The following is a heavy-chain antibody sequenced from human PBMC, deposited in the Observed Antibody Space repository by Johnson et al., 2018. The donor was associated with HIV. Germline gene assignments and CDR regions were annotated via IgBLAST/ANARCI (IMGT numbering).Heavy chain of an antibody. CDR3: AKNQHEQRGGPAAGHAAFDI. CDR2: ISGSGGST. CDR1: GFTFSSYA. V-gene: IGHV3-23*04. D-gene: IGHD2-2*01. Sequence: VQLVESGGGLVQPGGSLRLSCAASGFTFSSYAMSWVRQAPGKGLEWVSAISGSGGSTYYADSVKGRFTISRDNSKNTLYLQMNSLRAEDTAVYYCAKNQHEQRGGPAAGHAAFDIWGQGTMVTVSS. J-gene: IGHJ3*02.